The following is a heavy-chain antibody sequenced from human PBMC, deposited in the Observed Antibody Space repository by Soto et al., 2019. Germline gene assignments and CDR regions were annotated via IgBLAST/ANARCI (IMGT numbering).Heavy chain of an antibody. Sequence: QVELQQSGPGLVKPSQTLSLTCDISGDSVSSSRAAWNWIRQSPSRGLEWLGRTYYRSKWIHEYTVSMESRITINPDTSKNQFSLHIYSVTPEDTAVYYCAGVVWFRGMDVWGQGTPVTVSS. D-gene: IGHD3-16*01. V-gene: IGHV6-1*01. J-gene: IGHJ6*02. CDR1: GDSVSSSRAA. CDR2: TYYRSKWIH. CDR3: AGVVWFRGMDV.